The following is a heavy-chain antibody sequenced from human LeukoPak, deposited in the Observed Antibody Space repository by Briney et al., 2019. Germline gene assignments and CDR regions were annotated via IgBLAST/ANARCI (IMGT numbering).Heavy chain of an antibody. CDR3: AKKRLLWFGELFFDP. CDR2: ISGSGGST. CDR1: GFTFSSYA. J-gene: IGHJ5*02. V-gene: IGHV3-23*01. Sequence: SGGSLRLSCAASGFTFSSYAMSWVRQAPGKGLEWVSAISGSGGSTYYADSVKGRFTISRDNSKNTLYLQMNSLRAEDTAVYYCAKKRLLWFGELFFDPWGQGTLVTVSS. D-gene: IGHD3-10*01.